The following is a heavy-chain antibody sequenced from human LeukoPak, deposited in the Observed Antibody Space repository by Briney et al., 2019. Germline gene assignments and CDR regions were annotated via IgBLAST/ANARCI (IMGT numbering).Heavy chain of an antibody. CDR2: IYTSGIT. Sequence: PSETLSLTCTVSGGSISSGTYYWYWIRQPAGKGLEWIGRIYTSGITNYNPSLKSRVTISVDTSKNQFSLKLTSVTASDTAVYYCARRGGSGSYSFDYWGQGTLVTVSS. J-gene: IGHJ4*02. D-gene: IGHD3-10*01. CDR3: ARRGGSGSYSFDY. CDR1: GGSISSGTYY. V-gene: IGHV4-61*02.